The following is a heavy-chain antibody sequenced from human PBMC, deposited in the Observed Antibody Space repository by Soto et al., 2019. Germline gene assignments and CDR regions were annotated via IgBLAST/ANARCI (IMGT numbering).Heavy chain of an antibody. CDR3: ARKGVSYLDS. CDR2: ISSRSGSHI. J-gene: IGHJ4*02. V-gene: IGHV3-21*06. CDR1: GFTFSSYT. Sequence: SGGSLRLSCAASGFTFSSYTMTWVRQAPGKGLEWVSFISSRSGSHISYADSVKGRFTISRDNAKNSVSLQMNSLRVEDTAVYYCARKGVSYLDSWGQGALVTVSS. D-gene: IGHD2-8*01.